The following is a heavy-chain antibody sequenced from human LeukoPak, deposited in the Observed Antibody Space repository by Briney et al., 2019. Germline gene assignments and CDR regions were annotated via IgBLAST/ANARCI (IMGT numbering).Heavy chain of an antibody. CDR1: GYTFTSYG. Sequence: ASVKVSCKASGYTFTSYGISWVRQAPGQGLEWMGWISAYNGNKNYAQKLQGRVTMTTDTSTSTAYMELRSLRSDDTAVYYCARDTVVVPAAKWQGNYYGMDVWGQGTTVTVSS. CDR3: ARDTVVVPAAKWQGNYYGMDV. J-gene: IGHJ6*02. CDR2: ISAYNGNK. V-gene: IGHV1-18*01. D-gene: IGHD2-2*01.